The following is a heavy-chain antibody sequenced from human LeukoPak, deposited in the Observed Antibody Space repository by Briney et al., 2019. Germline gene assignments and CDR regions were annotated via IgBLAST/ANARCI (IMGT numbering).Heavy chain of an antibody. D-gene: IGHD1-14*01. CDR2: IYHTGGA. J-gene: IGHJ4*02. CDR1: GVPIASHSW. Sequence: PSGTLSLTCAVSGVPIASHSWWSWVRQPPGKGLEWIGEIYHTGGANYKPPLKSRVTMSVDTSNNHFSLKLTSVTAADTAVYFCAYNRDFALDNWGQGTLVTVSS. CDR3: AYNRDFALDN. V-gene: IGHV4-4*02.